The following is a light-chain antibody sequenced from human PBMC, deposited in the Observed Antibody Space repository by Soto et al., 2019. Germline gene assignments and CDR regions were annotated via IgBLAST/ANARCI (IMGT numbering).Light chain of an antibody. V-gene: IGKV4-1*01. CDR3: QRLSSPPRVP. J-gene: IGKJ2*01. CDR2: WAS. Sequence: DIVMTQSPDSLAVSLGERATINCKSSQSVFKGSNNKDCLAWYQQKPGQPPKLLLYWASTRESGVPDRFSGSESGTDFTLTISSMQAEDVAIYYCQRLSSPPRVPFGQGTKLEIK. CDR1: QSVFKGSNNKDC.